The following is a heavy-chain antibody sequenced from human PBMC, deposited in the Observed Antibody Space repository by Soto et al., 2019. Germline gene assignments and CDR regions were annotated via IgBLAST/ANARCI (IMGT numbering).Heavy chain of an antibody. CDR2: IYHSGSA. D-gene: IGHD3-22*01. CDR1: GHSISCGGSS. J-gene: IGHJ4*02. Sequence: SDTLSLTSALSGHSISCGGSSSSWIRRPPGKGLEWIGYIYHSGSASYNPSLKSRVTISVDGSKNHFSLQLTSVTAADTAVYSCARGRLLPALNFDYWGQGALVTVSS. V-gene: IGHV4-30-2*01. CDR3: ARGRLLPALNFDY.